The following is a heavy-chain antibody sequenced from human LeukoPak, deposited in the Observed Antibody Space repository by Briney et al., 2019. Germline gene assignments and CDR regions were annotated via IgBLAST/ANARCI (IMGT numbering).Heavy chain of an antibody. CDR1: GFTFKNYG. V-gene: IGHV3-23*01. J-gene: IGHJ6*03. Sequence: PGGSLRLSCAASGFTFKNYGMHWVRQAPGKGLEWVSAISGSGGSTYYADSVKGRFTISRDNLENTLYLQTNSLRAEDTAVYYCAKGSLWTYYYYMDVWGKGTTVTISS. CDR3: AKGSLWTYYYYMDV. CDR2: ISGSGGST. D-gene: IGHD2-21*01.